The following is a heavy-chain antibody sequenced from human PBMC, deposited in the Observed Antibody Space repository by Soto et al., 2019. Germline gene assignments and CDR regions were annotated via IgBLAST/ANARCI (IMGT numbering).Heavy chain of an antibody. CDR1: GGTFSSYA. D-gene: IGHD1-7*01. CDR2: IIPIFGTA. Sequence: QVQLVQSGAEVKKPGSSVKVSCKASGGTFSSYAISWVRQAPGQGLEWMGGIIPIFGTANYAQKFQGRVTITADESTSTAYMELSSLRSEDTAVYYCATRRGPGTTALYYGMDVWGQGTTVTVSS. V-gene: IGHV1-69*01. CDR3: ATRRGPGTTALYYGMDV. J-gene: IGHJ6*02.